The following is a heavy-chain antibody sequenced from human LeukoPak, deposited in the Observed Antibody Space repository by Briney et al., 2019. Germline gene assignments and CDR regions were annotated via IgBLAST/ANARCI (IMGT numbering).Heavy chain of an antibody. V-gene: IGHV3-7*01. D-gene: IGHD3-10*01. J-gene: IGHJ4*02. CDR3: VGGPGY. CDR1: GFTFSSYA. CDR2: IKKDASEK. Sequence: QSGGSLRLSSAASGFTFSSYAMHWVRQAPGKGLEWVANIKKDASEKYYVDSVKGRFTISRDNAKNSLFLQMDSLRVEDTAVYYCVGGPGYWGQGTLVIVSS.